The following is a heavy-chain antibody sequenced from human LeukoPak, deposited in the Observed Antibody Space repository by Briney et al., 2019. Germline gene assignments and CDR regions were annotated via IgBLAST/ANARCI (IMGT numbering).Heavy chain of an antibody. CDR2: IYTSGST. J-gene: IGHJ4*02. CDR3: ARGAEGTARPFYFDY. CDR1: GGSISSYY. V-gene: IGHV4-4*07. Sequence: SETLSLTCTVSGGSISSYYWSWIRQPPGKGLEWIGRIYTSGSTMYDPSLNSRVDMSVDTSKNQISLILSSVTAADTAVYYCARGAEGTARPFYFDYWGQGTLVTVSS. D-gene: IGHD1-1*01.